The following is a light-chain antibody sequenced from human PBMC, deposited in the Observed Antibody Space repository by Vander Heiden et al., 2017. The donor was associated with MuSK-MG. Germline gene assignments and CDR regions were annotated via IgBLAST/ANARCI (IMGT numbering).Light chain of an antibody. J-gene: IGLJ2*01. Sequence: QSALTQPASVSGSPGQSITIACPGTISDVGGYNYVSWYQQHPGKAPNLIIYDVTNRPSGVTDRFSGSKSGNTASLSISGLQGEDEADYYCSSFTSTTTVVFGGGTKLTVL. CDR1: ISDVGGYNY. CDR2: DVT. CDR3: SSFTSTTTVV. V-gene: IGLV2-14*03.